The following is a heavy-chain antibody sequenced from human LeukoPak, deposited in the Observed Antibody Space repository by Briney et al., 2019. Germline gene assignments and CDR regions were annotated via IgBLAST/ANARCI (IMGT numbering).Heavy chain of an antibody. D-gene: IGHD5-24*01. CDR1: GDTFTSYY. CDR2: INPSGGST. Sequence: ASVKVSCKASGDTFTSYYMHWVRQAPGQGLEWMVIINPSGGSTSYAQKFQGRVTMTRDMSTSTVYMELSSLRSEDTAVYYCAREGISGLRDGYNLHAFDIWGQGTMVTVSS. CDR3: AREGISGLRDGYNLHAFDI. J-gene: IGHJ3*02. V-gene: IGHV1-46*01.